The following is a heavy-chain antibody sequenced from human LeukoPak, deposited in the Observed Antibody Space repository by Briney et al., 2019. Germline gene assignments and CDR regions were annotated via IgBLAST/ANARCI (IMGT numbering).Heavy chain of an antibody. J-gene: IGHJ4*02. CDR2: INPNSGGT. V-gene: IGHV1-2*02. D-gene: IGHD3-10*01. CDR3: SVWFGEFAH. Sequence: GASVKVSCKASGYTFTDYNIHWVRQAPGQGLGWMGWINPNSGGTNYAQRFQGMVTMTRDTSISTAYMDLGSLKSDDTATYFCSVWFGEFAHWGQGTLVTVSS. CDR1: GYTFTDYN.